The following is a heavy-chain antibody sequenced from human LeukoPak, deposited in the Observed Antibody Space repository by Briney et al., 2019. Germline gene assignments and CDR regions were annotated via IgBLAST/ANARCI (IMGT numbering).Heavy chain of an antibody. J-gene: IGHJ4*02. D-gene: IGHD6-13*01. CDR1: GFTFSSYS. CDR2: ISSSSSYI. Sequence: PGGSLRLSCAASGFTFSSYSMNWVRQAPGKGLEWVSSISSSSSYIYYADSVKGRFTISRDNAKNSLYLQMNSLRAEDTAVYYCARVSNGRSVAAASDYWGQGTLVTVSS. V-gene: IGHV3-21*01. CDR3: ARVSNGRSVAAASDY.